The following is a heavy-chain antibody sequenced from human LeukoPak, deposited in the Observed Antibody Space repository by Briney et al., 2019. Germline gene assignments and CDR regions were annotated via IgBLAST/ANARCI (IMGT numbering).Heavy chain of an antibody. D-gene: IGHD3-10*01. Sequence: GGSLRLSCAASGFTFSSYSMNWVRQAPGKGLEWVSSISSSSSYIYYADSVKGRFTISRENAKNSLYLQMNSLRAEDTAVYYCARDYYGSGSYHAFDPWGQGTLVTVSS. CDR2: ISSSSSYI. CDR1: GFTFSSYS. V-gene: IGHV3-21*01. J-gene: IGHJ5*02. CDR3: ARDYYGSGSYHAFDP.